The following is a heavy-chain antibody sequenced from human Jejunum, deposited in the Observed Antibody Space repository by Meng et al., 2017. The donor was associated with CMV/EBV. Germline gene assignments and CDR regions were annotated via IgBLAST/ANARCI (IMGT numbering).Heavy chain of an antibody. CDR2: INAKSGDT. Sequence: VSCKASGYSCSDYNVNWVRQAPGQGLEWMGRINAKSGDTKYAQKFQGGVTMTRDTSISTGYMELSSLTSDDTAIYYCARFTVATGAYWGQGTLVTVSS. D-gene: IGHD4-17*01. V-gene: IGHV1-2*06. CDR1: GYSCSDYN. J-gene: IGHJ4*02. CDR3: ARFTVATGAY.